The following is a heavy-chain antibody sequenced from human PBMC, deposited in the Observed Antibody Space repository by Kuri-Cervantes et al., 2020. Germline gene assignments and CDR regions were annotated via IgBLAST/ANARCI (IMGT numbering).Heavy chain of an antibody. V-gene: IGHV3-30-3*01. CDR3: ARERGHDSSSWYAYYYYYGMDV. CDR2: ISYDGSNK. CDR1: GFTFSNYW. Sequence: LSLTCAASGFTFSNYWMTWVRQAPGKGLEWVAVISYDGSNKYYADSVKGRFTISRDNSKNTLYLQMNSLRAEDTAVYYCARERGHDSSSWYAYYYYYGMDVWGQGTTVTVSS. D-gene: IGHD6-13*01. J-gene: IGHJ6*02.